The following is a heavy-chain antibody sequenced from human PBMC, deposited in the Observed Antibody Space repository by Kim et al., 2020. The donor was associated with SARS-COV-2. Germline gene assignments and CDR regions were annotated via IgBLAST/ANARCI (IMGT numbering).Heavy chain of an antibody. CDR1: GFTFSSYS. J-gene: IGHJ4*02. D-gene: IGHD6-19*01. CDR2: ISSSSSYI. V-gene: IGHV3-21*01. CDR3: AREGGYSSGWETYFASWFDY. Sequence: GGALRLSCAASGFTFSSYSMNWIRQAPGKVLEWVSSISSSSSYIYYADSVKGRFTISRDNPKNSLYLQMNSLRAEDTAVYYCAREGGYSSGWETYFASWFDYWPPRNLV.